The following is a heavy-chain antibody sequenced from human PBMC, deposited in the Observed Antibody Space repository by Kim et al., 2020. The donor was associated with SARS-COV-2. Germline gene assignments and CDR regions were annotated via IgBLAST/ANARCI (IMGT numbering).Heavy chain of an antibody. CDR2: IYHSGST. CDR3: ARFRGAAGTGEKKGFDP. D-gene: IGHD6-13*01. Sequence: SETLSLTCAVSGGSISSSNWWSWVRQPPGKGLEWIGEIYHSGSTNYNPSLKSRVTISVDKSKNQFSLKLSSVTAADTAVYYCARFRGAAGTGEKKGFDPWGQGTLVTVSS. V-gene: IGHV4-4*02. J-gene: IGHJ5*02. CDR1: GGSISSSNW.